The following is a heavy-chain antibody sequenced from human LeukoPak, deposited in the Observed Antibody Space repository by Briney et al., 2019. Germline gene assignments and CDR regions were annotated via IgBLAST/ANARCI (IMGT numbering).Heavy chain of an antibody. CDR2: ISGGGAKR. CDR1: GFTFDNYA. CDR3: AKCSAGYYNDAFDI. Sequence: GGSLRLSCAASGFTFDNYAMNWVRQAPGKGLEWVSYISGGGAKRHYSDPVKGRFTISRDNPKNTLYLQINNLRAEDTATYYCAKCSAGYYNDAFDIWGRGTMVTVSS. D-gene: IGHD3-10*02. V-gene: IGHV3-23*01. J-gene: IGHJ3*02.